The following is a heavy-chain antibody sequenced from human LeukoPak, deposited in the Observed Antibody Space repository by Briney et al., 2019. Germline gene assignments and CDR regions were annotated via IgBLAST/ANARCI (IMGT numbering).Heavy chain of an antibody. CDR1: GFTLRSYA. D-gene: IGHD6-19*01. Sequence: GGSLRLSCAASGFTLRSYAMIGLRQAPGKGGEGVSAISGSGGSTYYADSVKGRFTISRDNYKNTLYLQMNSLRGEDTAVYYCAKVPFRGWFDYWGQGTLVTVSS. V-gene: IGHV3-23*01. CDR2: ISGSGGST. CDR3: AKVPFRGWFDY. J-gene: IGHJ4*02.